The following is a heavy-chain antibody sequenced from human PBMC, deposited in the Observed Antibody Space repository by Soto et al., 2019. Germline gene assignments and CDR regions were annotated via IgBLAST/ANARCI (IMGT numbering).Heavy chain of an antibody. J-gene: IGHJ4*02. D-gene: IGHD5-18*01. Sequence: SVKVSCKTSGYTFSDHYTHWVRQAPGQGLEWMGGIIPIFGTANYAQKFQGRVTITADKSTSTAYMELSSLRSEDTAVDYCAREIGYNVGTGGYFYSWSQGAPVLVSS. V-gene: IGHV1-69*06. CDR1: GYTFSDHY. CDR3: AREIGYNVGTGGYFYS. CDR2: IIPIFGTA.